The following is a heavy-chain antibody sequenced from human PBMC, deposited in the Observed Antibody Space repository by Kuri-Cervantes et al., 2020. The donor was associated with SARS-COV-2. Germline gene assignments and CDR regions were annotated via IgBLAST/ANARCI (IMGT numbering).Heavy chain of an antibody. Sequence: GESLKISCAASGFTFSSNAMSWVRQAPGKGLEWVSGLSGSGVSTYYAESVKGRFTISRDNSKKTLYLQMNSLRAEDTAVYYCAKALSGCAGDCPTRWGQGTLVTVSS. D-gene: IGHD2-21*01. CDR2: LSGSGVST. V-gene: IGHV3-23*01. CDR3: AKALSGCAGDCPTR. J-gene: IGHJ4*02. CDR1: GFTFSSNA.